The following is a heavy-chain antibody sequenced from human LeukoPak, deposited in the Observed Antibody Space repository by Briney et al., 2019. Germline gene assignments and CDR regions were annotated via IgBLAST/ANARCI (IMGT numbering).Heavy chain of an antibody. Sequence: GGSLRLSCAASGFTFSSYSMNWVRQAPGKGLEWVSSISSSSSYKYYADSVKGRFTISRDNAKNSLYLQMNSLRAEDTAVYYCARVDTAMVSHFDYWGQGTLVTVSS. V-gene: IGHV3-21*01. CDR3: ARVDTAMVSHFDY. CDR2: ISSSSSYK. CDR1: GFTFSSYS. J-gene: IGHJ4*02. D-gene: IGHD5-18*01.